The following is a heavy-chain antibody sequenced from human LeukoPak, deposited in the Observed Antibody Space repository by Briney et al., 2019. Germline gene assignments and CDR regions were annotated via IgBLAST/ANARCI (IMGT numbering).Heavy chain of an antibody. CDR2: ISSSSSYI. V-gene: IGHV3-21*01. CDR1: GFTFSSYS. Sequence: GGSLRLSCAASGFTFSSYSMNWVRQAPGKGLEWVSSISSSSSYIYYADSVKGRFTISRDNAKNSLYLQMNSLRAEDTAVYYCARDRNYDYVWVSYAHFDYWGQGTLVTVSS. J-gene: IGHJ4*02. D-gene: IGHD3-16*01. CDR3: ARDRNYDYVWVSYAHFDY.